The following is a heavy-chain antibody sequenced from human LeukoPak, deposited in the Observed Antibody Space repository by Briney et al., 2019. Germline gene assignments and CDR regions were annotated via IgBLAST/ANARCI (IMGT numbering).Heavy chain of an antibody. V-gene: IGHV3-30*09. J-gene: IGHJ4*02. CDR1: GFTFSTCA. D-gene: IGHD3-10*01. CDR3: ARSSFDGSGSYYNFDY. Sequence: PGGSLRLSCAASGFTFSTCAMHWVRQAPGKGLEWVALISFDGSNKYYGDSVKGRFAISRDNSENTLYLQMNSLRAEDTAVYYCARSSFDGSGSYYNFDYWGQGTLVTVSS. CDR2: ISFDGSNK.